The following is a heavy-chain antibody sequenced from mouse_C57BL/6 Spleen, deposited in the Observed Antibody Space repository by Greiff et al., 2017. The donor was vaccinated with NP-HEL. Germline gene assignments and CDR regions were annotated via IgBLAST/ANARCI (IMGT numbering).Heavy chain of an antibody. D-gene: IGHD1-1*01. Sequence: QVQLQQPGAELVKPGASVKLSCKASGYTFTSYWMHWVKQRPGQGLEWIGMIHPNSGSTNYNEKFKSKATLTVDKSSSTAYMQRSSLTSEHSAVYYCARGYGISLWFAYWGQGTLVTVAA. CDR1: GYTFTSYW. CDR2: IHPNSGST. CDR3: ARGYGISLWFAY. J-gene: IGHJ3*01. V-gene: IGHV1-64*01.